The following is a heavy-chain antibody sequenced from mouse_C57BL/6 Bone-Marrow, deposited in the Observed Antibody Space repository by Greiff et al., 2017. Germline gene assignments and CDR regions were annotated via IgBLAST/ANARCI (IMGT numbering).Heavy chain of an antibody. CDR1: GFSLSTFGMG. V-gene: IGHV8-8*01. J-gene: IGHJ4*01. Sequence: QVTLKVSGPGILQPSQTLSLTCSFSGFSLSTFGMGVGWIRQPSGKGLEWLAHIWWDDDKYYNPALKSRLTNSKDTSKNQVFLKIANVDTADTATYDCARTGLTEVLSYAMDYWGQGASVTVSS. CDR3: ARTGLTEVLSYAMDY. CDR2: IWWDDDK. D-gene: IGHD4-1*01.